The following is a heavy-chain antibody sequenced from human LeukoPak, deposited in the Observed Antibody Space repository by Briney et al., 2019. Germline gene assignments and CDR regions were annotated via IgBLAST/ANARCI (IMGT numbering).Heavy chain of an antibody. CDR3: ARFRSRYRIDWLSFLDY. Sequence: ASVKVSCKASGYTFTSYGISWVRQAPEQGLEWMGWISAYNGNTNYAQKLQGRVTMTTDTSTSTAYMELRSLRSDDTAVYYCARFRSRYRIDWLSFLDYWGQGTLVTVSS. J-gene: IGHJ4*02. CDR2: ISAYNGNT. CDR1: GYTFTSYG. V-gene: IGHV1-18*01. D-gene: IGHD3-9*01.